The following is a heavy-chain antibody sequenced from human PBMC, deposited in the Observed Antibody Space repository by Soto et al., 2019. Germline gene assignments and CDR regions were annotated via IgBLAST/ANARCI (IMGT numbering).Heavy chain of an antibody. CDR1: GYTFTGYY. J-gene: IGHJ4*02. CDR2: INPNSGGT. V-gene: IGHV1-2*02. CDR3: AKVWFGELLVDY. D-gene: IGHD3-10*01. Sequence: ASVKVSCKASGYTFTGYYMHWVGQAPGQGLEWMGWINPNSGGTKYAQKFQGRVTMTRDTSISTAYMELSRLRSDDTAVYYCAKVWFGELLVDYWGQGTLVTVSS.